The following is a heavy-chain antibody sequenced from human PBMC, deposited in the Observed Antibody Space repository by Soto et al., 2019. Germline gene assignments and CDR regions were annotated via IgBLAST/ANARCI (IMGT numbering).Heavy chain of an antibody. V-gene: IGHV4-4*02. CDR1: GVSISSSNW. CDR2: IYHSGST. J-gene: IGHJ4*02. D-gene: IGHD6-19*01. Sequence: SETLSLTCAVSGVSISSSNWWSWVRQPPGKGLEWIGEIYHSGSTNYNPSLKSRVTISVDKSKNQFSLKLTSVTAADTAVYYCARHGYTSGRTYFDYWGQGTLVTVSS. CDR3: ARHGYTSGRTYFDY.